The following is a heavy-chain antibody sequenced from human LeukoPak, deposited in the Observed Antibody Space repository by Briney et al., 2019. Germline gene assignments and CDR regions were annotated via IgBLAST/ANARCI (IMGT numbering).Heavy chain of an antibody. J-gene: IGHJ4*02. CDR3: ARGYGSPDF. CDR1: GFTFSSYS. D-gene: IGHD3-3*01. CDR2: IKQDGSDK. Sequence: GGSLRLSCAASGFTFSSYSMNWVRQAPGKGLEWVASIKQDGSDKYYVDSMKGRFTISRDNAKNSVYLQMNSLRAEDTAVYYCARGYGSPDFWGQGTLVTVSS. V-gene: IGHV3-7*01.